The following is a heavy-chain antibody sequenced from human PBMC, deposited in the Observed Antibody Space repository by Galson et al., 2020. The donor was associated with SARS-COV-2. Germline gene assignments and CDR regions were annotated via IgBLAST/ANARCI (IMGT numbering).Heavy chain of an antibody. V-gene: IGHV4-39*01. CDR3: ARGYNYGTIGF. J-gene: IGHJ4*02. D-gene: IGHD5-18*01. Sequence: PSETLSLTCSVSDDSINRSSYNWGWIRQPPGKELEWIGSIYYGGSTSYNPSLKSRVTISADRSKNQFSLKLSSVTAADTAVYYCARGYNYGTIGFWGQGTLVTVSS. CDR2: IYYGGST. CDR1: DDSINRSSYN.